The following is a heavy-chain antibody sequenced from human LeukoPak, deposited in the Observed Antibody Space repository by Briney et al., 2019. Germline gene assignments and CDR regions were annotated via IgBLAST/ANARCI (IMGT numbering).Heavy chain of an antibody. V-gene: IGHV1-18*01. Sequence: ASVKVSCKAYGYTFSSYGISRVRQAPGQGLEWMGWISAYSGNTNYAQKLQGRVTMTTDTSTSTAYMELTSLRSDDAAVYYCARRYGDYDYWGQGTLVTVSS. CDR2: ISAYSGNT. CDR3: ARRYGDYDY. D-gene: IGHD4-17*01. CDR1: GYTFSSYG. J-gene: IGHJ4*02.